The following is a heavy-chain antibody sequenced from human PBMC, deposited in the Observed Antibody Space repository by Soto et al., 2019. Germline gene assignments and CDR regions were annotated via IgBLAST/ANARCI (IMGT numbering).Heavy chain of an antibody. CDR3: ARAVPITMIVVVTPSGRMDV. V-gene: IGHV4-59*12. CDR2: IYYSGST. CDR1: GGSISSYY. J-gene: IGHJ6*02. D-gene: IGHD3-22*01. Sequence: PSEILSLTCTVSGGSISSYYWSWIRQPPGKGLEWIGYIYYSGSTNYNPSLKSRVTISVDTSKNQFSLKLTSVTAADTAVYYCARAVPITMIVVVTPSGRMDVWGQGTTVTVSS.